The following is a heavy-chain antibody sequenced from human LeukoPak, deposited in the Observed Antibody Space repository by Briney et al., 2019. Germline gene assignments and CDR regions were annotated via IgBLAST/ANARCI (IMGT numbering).Heavy chain of an antibody. CDR2: ISGSGGST. CDR1: GFTFSSYA. D-gene: IGHD4-17*01. CDR3: AKHSTVTTSYYYYYGMDV. V-gene: IGHV3-23*01. J-gene: IGHJ6*02. Sequence: HPGGSLRLSCAASGFTFSSYAMSWVRQAPGKGLEWVSAISGSGGSTYYADSVRGRFTISRDNSKDTLYLQMNSRRAEDTAVYYCAKHSTVTTSYYYYYGMDVRGQGTTVIVSS.